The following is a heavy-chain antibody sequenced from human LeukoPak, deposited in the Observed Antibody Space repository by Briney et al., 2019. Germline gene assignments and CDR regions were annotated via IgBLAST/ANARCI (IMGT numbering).Heavy chain of an antibody. Sequence: GGSLRLSCAASGFTFSSYGMHWVRQAPGKGLEWVAVIWYDGSNKYYADSVKGRFTISRDNSKNTLYLQMNSLRAEDTAVYYCARANDILTGYYSGDYWGQGTLVTVSS. CDR3: ARANDILTGYYSGDY. CDR2: IWYDGSNK. CDR1: GFTFSSYG. J-gene: IGHJ4*02. D-gene: IGHD3-9*01. V-gene: IGHV3-33*01.